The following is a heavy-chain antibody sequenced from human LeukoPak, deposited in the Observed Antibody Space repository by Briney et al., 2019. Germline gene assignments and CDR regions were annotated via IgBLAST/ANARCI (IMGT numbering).Heavy chain of an antibody. CDR2: INTSTGNP. D-gene: IGHD6-19*01. CDR1: GNIITIYA. CDR3: AAADTSFGYFDY. Sequence: GASVTVSCTASGNIITIYAMNWVRQAPGQGLEWMGWINTSTGNPTYAQGFTGRFVFSLDTSVRTAYLQISSLKAEDTAVYYCAAADTSFGYFDYWGQGTLVTVSS. J-gene: IGHJ4*02. V-gene: IGHV7-4-1*02.